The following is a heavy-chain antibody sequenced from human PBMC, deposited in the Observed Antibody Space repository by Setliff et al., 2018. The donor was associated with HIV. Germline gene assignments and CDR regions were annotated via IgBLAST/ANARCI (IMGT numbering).Heavy chain of an antibody. J-gene: IGHJ6*03. D-gene: IGHD6-13*01. CDR2: IYSSGSP. CDR3: ARHRDPPGTSWIYYYYYMDL. CDR1: GGSISSDGYY. Sequence: PSETLSLTCTVSGGSISSDGYYWGWIRQPPGKRLEWLGSIYSSGSPSYNPSLSSRLTISVDTSKNHVSLRLSSVTAADTGVYYCARHRDPPGTSWIYYYYYMDLWGEGTTVTVSS. V-gene: IGHV4-39*01.